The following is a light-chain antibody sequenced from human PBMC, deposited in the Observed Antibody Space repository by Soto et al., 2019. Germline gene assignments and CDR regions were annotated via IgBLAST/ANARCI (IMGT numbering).Light chain of an antibody. J-gene: IGKJ1*01. Sequence: EIVMTQSPATLSVSPGERATLSCRASQSVSSYLAWYQQKPGQAPKILIYGASTRATGIPARFSGSGSGTEFTLTISSLQSEDFAVYYCQQYNNWPLTFGQGTKVEIK. CDR3: QQYNNWPLT. V-gene: IGKV3D-15*01. CDR2: GAS. CDR1: QSVSSY.